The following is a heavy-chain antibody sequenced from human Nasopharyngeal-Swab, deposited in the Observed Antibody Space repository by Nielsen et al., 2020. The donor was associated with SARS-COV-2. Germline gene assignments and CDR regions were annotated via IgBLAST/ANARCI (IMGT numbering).Heavy chain of an antibody. J-gene: IGHJ4*02. V-gene: IGHV4-39*01. CDR3: ARLMGNYNPYFDY. D-gene: IGHD1-7*01. Sequence: SETLSLTCTVSGGSISSSTNYWGWIRQPPGKGLEWIGKIYYSGSASYNPSLESRVAISIDTSKNQFSLRLKSVTAADTAVYYCARLMGNYNPYFDYWGQGTLVTVSS. CDR1: GGSISSSTNY. CDR2: IYYSGSA.